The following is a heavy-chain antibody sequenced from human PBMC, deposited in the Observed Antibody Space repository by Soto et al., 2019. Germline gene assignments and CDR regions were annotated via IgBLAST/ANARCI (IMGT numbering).Heavy chain of an antibody. D-gene: IGHD6-19*01. CDR3: ARAPVDYGRDV. Sequence: EVQLVESGGGLVQPGGSLRLSCVASGFTFSSYSVNWVRQAPGKGLEWISYISGSTTTISYADSVKGRFTISSDKAKNSLYLQMNSLRDEDTAVYYCARAPVDYGRDVWVQGTTVTVSS. CDR1: GFTFSSYS. J-gene: IGHJ6*02. CDR2: ISGSTTTI. V-gene: IGHV3-48*02.